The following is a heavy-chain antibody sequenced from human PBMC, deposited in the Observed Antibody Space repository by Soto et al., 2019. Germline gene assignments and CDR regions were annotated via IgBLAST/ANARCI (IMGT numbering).Heavy chain of an antibody. CDR3: ARDRYSYGPVGAFDI. D-gene: IGHD5-18*01. J-gene: IGHJ3*02. CDR1: GGSISSGGYY. Sequence: KPSETLSLTCTVSGGSISSGGYYWSWIRQHPGKGLEWIGYIYYSGSTYYNPSLKSRVTISVDTSKNQFSLKLSSVTAADTAVYYCARDRYSYGPVGAFDIWGQGTMVTVSS. CDR2: IYYSGST. V-gene: IGHV4-31*03.